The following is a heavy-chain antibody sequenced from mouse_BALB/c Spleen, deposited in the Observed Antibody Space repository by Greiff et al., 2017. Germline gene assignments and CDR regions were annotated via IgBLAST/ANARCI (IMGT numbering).Heavy chain of an antibody. J-gene: IGHJ3*01. CDR3: ARTGPPAY. CDR2: ISSGSSTI. V-gene: IGHV5-17*02. D-gene: IGHD4-1*01. CDR1: GFTFSSFG. Sequence: EVKLEESGGGLVQPGGSRKLSCAASGFTFSSFGMHWVRQAPEKGLEWVAYISSGSSTIYYADTVKGRFTISRDNPKNTLFLQMTSLRSEDTAMYYCARTGPPAYWGQGTLVTVSA.